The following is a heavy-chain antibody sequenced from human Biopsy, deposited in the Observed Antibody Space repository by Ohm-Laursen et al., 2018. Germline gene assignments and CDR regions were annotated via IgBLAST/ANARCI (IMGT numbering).Heavy chain of an antibody. V-gene: IGHV1-8*01. CDR1: GYSFTTYD. Sequence: ASVKVSCKASGYSFTTYDVNWVRQARGQGLEWMGWMIPNSGKTGYAQRFQGRVTLTMNTSIGTAYMELSGLRSEDTAGYYCARGQALKSFDYWGQGTLVTVSS. J-gene: IGHJ4*02. CDR3: ARGQALKSFDY. CDR2: MIPNSGKT.